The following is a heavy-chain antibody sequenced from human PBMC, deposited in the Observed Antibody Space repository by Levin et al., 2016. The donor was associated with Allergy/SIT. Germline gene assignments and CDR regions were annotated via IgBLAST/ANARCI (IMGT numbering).Heavy chain of an antibody. Sequence: VRQAPGKGLEWIGEIHHSGSTHYNASFETRVSISIDKSKNQFSLKLNSVTAADTAVYYCARWVDVWGQGTTVTVSS. V-gene: IGHV4-4*02. CDR2: IHHSGST. J-gene: IGHJ6*02. CDR3: ARWVDV.